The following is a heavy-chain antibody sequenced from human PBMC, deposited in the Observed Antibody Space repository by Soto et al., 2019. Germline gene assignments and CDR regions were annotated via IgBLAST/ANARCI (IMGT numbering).Heavy chain of an antibody. CDR3: ARFACSSTSCYDDDYYYYYYMDV. D-gene: IGHD2-2*01. Sequence: EVQLVESGGGLVKPGGSLRLSCAASGFTFSSYSMNWVRQAPGKGLEWVSSISSSSSYIYYADSVKGRFTISRDNAKNSLYLQMNSLRAEDTAVYYCARFACSSTSCYDDDYYYYYYMDVWGKGTTVTVSS. V-gene: IGHV3-21*01. J-gene: IGHJ6*03. CDR2: ISSSSSYI. CDR1: GFTFSSYS.